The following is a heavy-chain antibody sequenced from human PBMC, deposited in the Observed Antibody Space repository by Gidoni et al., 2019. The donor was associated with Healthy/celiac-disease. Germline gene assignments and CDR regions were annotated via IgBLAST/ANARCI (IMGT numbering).Heavy chain of an antibody. CDR2: IWYDGSNK. V-gene: IGHV3-33*01. Sequence: QVQLVESGGGVVQPGRSLRLSCAASGFTFSSYGLHWVRQAPGKGLEWVAVIWYDGSNKYYADSVKGRFTISRDNSKNTLYLQMNSLRAEDTAVYYCARGGGYYDSSGYLGTLDYWGQGTLVTVSS. D-gene: IGHD3-22*01. CDR3: ARGGGYYDSSGYLGTLDY. CDR1: GFTFSSYG. J-gene: IGHJ4*02.